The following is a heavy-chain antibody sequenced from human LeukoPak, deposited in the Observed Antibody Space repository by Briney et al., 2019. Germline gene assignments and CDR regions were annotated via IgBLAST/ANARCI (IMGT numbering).Heavy chain of an antibody. D-gene: IGHD6-13*01. Sequence: GGSLRLSCAASGFTFSSYWMHWVRQAPGKRLVWVSRINSDGSSTSYADSVKGRFTISRDNAKNTLYLQMKSLRAEDTAVYYCARLGSWYRRDDYWGQGTLVTVSS. V-gene: IGHV3-74*01. CDR2: INSDGSST. CDR1: GFTFSSYW. J-gene: IGHJ4*02. CDR3: ARLGSWYRRDDY.